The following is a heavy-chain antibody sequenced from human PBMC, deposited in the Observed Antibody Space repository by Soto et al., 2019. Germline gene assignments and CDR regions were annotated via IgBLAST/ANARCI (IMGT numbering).Heavy chain of an antibody. D-gene: IGHD6-6*01. CDR2: ISGSGGST. Sequence: PGGSLRLSCAASGFTFSSYAMSWVRQAPGKGLEWVPAISGSGGSTYYADSVKGRFTISRDNSKNTLYLQMNSLRAEDTAVYYCAKAKSIAARRYYYYGMDVWGQGTTVTVSS. CDR3: AKAKSIAARRYYYYGMDV. J-gene: IGHJ6*02. CDR1: GFTFSSYA. V-gene: IGHV3-23*01.